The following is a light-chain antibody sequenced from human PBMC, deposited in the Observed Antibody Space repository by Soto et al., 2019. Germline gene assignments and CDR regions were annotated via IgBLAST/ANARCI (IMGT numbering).Light chain of an antibody. V-gene: IGLV1-40*01. Sequence: QSVLTQPPSVSGAPGQRVTISCTGGSSNIGAGYDVHWYQQLPGTAPKVIIYGDSSRPSGVPDRFSGSKSGTASSLAITGLQAEDEADYYCQSYDSSLSGYVFGTGTKVTVL. CDR2: GDS. CDR3: QSYDSSLSGYV. CDR1: SSNIGAGYD. J-gene: IGLJ1*01.